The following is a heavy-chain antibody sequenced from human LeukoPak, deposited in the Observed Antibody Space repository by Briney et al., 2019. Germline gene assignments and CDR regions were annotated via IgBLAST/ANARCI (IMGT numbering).Heavy chain of an antibody. V-gene: IGHV4-31*03. Sequence: SETLSLTCTVFGGSISSGGYYWSWIRQHPGKGLEWLVYIYYSGSTYYNPSLKSRVTISVDTSKNQFSLKRSSVTAADTAVYYCARGDYYDSSGYGHLPYFDYWGQGTLVTVSS. CDR1: GGSISSGGYY. D-gene: IGHD3-22*01. J-gene: IGHJ4*02. CDR2: IYYSGST. CDR3: ARGDYYDSSGYGHLPYFDY.